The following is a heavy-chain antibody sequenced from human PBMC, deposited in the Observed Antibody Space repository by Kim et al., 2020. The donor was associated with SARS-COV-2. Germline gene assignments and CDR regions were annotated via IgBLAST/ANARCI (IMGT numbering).Heavy chain of an antibody. D-gene: IGHD3-10*01. CDR2: ISSSSSYI. CDR3: ARDSGAGYYYYYGMDV. Sequence: GGSLRLSCAASGFTFSSYSMNWVRQAPGKGLEWVSSISSSSSYIYYADSVKGRFTISRDNAKNSLYLQMNSLRAEDTAVYYCARDSGAGYYYYYGMDVWGQGTTVTVSS. V-gene: IGHV3-21*01. J-gene: IGHJ6*02. CDR1: GFTFSSYS.